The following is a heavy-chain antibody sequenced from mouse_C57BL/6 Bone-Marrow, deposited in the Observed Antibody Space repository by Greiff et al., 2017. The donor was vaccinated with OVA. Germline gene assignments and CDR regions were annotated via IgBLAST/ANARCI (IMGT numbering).Heavy chain of an antibody. J-gene: IGHJ2*01. V-gene: IGHV1-19*01. CDR1: GYTFTDYY. CDR3: ARNGNYSSFYFDY. Sequence: VQLQQSGPVLVKPGASVKMSCKASGYTFTDYYMNWVKQSHGKSLEWIGVINPYNGGTSYNQKFKGKATLTVDKSSSTAYMELNSLTSEDSAVYYCARNGNYSSFYFDYWGQGTTLTVSS. D-gene: IGHD2-1*01. CDR2: INPYNGGT.